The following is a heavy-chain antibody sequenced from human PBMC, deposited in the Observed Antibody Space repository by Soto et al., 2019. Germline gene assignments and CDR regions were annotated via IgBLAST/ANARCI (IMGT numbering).Heavy chain of an antibody. J-gene: IGHJ3*02. CDR3: ARERHILTGYYNLFAFDI. D-gene: IGHD3-9*01. Sequence: ASVKVSCKASGYTFTSYYMHWVRQAPGQGLEWMGVINPSFGSTNYAQKFQGRVTITADESTSTAYMELSSLRSEDTAVYYCARERHILTGYYNLFAFDIWGQGTMVTVSS. CDR2: INPSFGST. V-gene: IGHV1-46*01. CDR1: GYTFTSYY.